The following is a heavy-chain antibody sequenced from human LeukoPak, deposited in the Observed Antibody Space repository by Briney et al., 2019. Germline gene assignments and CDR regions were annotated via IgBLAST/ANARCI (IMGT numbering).Heavy chain of an antibody. Sequence: ASLKVSCKASGYTFTGYYMHWVRQAPGQGLEWMGWINPNSGGTSYAQKFRGRVTMTRDTSISTAYMELSRLRSGDTAVYYCARAERPSGLDYWGQGTLVTVSS. CDR1: GYTFTGYY. CDR3: ARAERPSGLDY. D-gene: IGHD1-1*01. J-gene: IGHJ4*02. V-gene: IGHV1-2*02. CDR2: INPNSGGT.